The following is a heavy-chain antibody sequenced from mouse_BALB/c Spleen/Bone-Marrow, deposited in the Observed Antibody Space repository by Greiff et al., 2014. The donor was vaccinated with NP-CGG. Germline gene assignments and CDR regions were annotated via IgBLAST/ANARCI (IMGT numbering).Heavy chain of an antibody. CDR1: GYSITSGYS. D-gene: IGHD2-12*01. Sequence: VQLQQSGPDLVKPSQSLSLTCTVTGYSITSGYSWHWIRQFPGNILEWMCYIHYSGSTNYNPYLKSRISITRDTSKNQFFLQLNSVTTEDTATDYCARRVRSYDVAAWFAYWGQGTLVTVSA. CDR3: ARRVRSYDVAAWFAY. CDR2: IHYSGST. J-gene: IGHJ3*01. V-gene: IGHV3-1*02.